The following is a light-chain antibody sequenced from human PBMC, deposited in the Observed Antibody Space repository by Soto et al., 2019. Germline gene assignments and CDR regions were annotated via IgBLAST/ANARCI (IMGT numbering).Light chain of an antibody. Sequence: EIVLTQSPATLALSPGGRATLSCSASQSVSSYLAWYQQKPGQAPRLLIYDASNRATGIPARFSGSGSETDFTLTISSLEPEDFAVYYCQQRYSWPPITVGQGTRLEIK. CDR2: DAS. CDR1: QSVSSY. V-gene: IGKV3-11*01. CDR3: QQRYSWPPIT. J-gene: IGKJ5*01.